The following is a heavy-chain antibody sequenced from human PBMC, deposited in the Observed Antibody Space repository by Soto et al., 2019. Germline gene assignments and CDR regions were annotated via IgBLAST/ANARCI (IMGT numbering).Heavy chain of an antibody. CDR2: ISAYNGNT. CDR3: ARVKEYCSSTSCHSWDY. V-gene: IGHV1-18*01. Sequence: QVQLVQSGAEVKKPGASVKVSCKASGYTFTSYGISWVRQAPGQGLEWMGWISAYNGNTNYAQKLQGRVTMTTDTSTSTAYMELRSLRSDDTAVYYCARVKEYCSSTSCHSWDYWGQGNLVTVSS. J-gene: IGHJ4*02. CDR1: GYTFTSYG. D-gene: IGHD2-2*01.